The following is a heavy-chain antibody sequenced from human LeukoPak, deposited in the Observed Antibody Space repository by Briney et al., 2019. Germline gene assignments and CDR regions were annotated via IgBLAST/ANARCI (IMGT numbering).Heavy chain of an antibody. V-gene: IGHV3-66*01. Sequence: GGSLRLSCGASGFTVSINYMTWVRQAPGTGLEWVSVIYGGGGTYYADSVKGRFTISRDNGKNSLYPQMNSLRVEDTAIYYCARAGGTSWADYWGQGTLVTVSS. CDR1: GFTVSINY. CDR3: ARAGGTSWADY. CDR2: IYGGGGT. D-gene: IGHD6-13*01. J-gene: IGHJ4*02.